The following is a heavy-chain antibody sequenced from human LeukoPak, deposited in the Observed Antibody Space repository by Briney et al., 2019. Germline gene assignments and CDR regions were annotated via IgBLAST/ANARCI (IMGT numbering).Heavy chain of an antibody. D-gene: IGHD3-22*01. Sequence: SETLSLTCTVSGGSISNYYWSWIRQPPGKGLEWIGYIDYTGSTKYNPSLKSRVTMSVDTSKNQFSLKLSSVTAADTAVYYCARGVGYYDSSGYYWGQGILVTVSS. V-gene: IGHV4-59*01. J-gene: IGHJ4*02. CDR2: IDYTGST. CDR1: GGSISNYY. CDR3: ARGVGYYDSSGYY.